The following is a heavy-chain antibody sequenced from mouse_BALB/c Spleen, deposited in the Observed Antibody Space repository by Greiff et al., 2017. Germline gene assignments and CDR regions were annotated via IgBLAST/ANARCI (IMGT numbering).Heavy chain of an antibody. CDR3: ARSGSFAY. Sequence: VKLMESGAELAKPGASVKMSCKASGYTFTSYWMHWVKQRPGQGLEWIGYINPSTGYTEYNQKFKDKATLTADKSSSTAYMQLSSLTSEDSAVYDCARSGSFAYWGQGTLVTVSA. J-gene: IGHJ3*01. CDR2: INPSTGYT. D-gene: IGHD1-3*01. V-gene: IGHV1-7*01. CDR1: GYTFTSYW.